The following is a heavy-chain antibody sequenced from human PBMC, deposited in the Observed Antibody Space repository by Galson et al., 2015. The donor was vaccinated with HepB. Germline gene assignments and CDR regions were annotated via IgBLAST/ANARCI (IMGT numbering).Heavy chain of an antibody. CDR1: GFTFSDYW. D-gene: IGHD2-15*01. CDR3: ARVGFCDGGNSEDY. CDR2: ITSDGTTT. J-gene: IGHJ4*02. V-gene: IGHV3-74*01. Sequence: SLRLSCAASGFTFSDYWMHWVRQAPGKGLVWVSRITSDGTTTTYADSVKGRFTISRDNAKNTVHLQMNSLRVEDTAVYYCARVGFCDGGNSEDYWGQGTQVTVSS.